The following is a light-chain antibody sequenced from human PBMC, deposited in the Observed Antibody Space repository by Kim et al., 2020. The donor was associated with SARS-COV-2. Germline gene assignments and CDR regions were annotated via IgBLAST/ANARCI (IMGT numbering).Light chain of an antibody. V-gene: IGKV3-20*01. CDR3: QQYSSSPRIT. J-gene: IGKJ5*01. CDR1: RGLTSNY. Sequence: EIVLTQSPGTQSLSPGETASLSCRASRGLTSNYLAWYQQKPGQAPRLLIYGASTRATGIPDRFSGSGSGTDFTLTINRLEPEDFAMYYCQQYSSSPRITFGQGTRLEIK. CDR2: GAS.